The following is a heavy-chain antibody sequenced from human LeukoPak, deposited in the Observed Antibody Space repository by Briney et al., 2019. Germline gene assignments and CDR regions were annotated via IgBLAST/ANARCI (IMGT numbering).Heavy chain of an antibody. V-gene: IGHV4-31*03. J-gene: IGHJ6*02. Sequence: PSETLSLTCTVSGGSISSGGYYWTWIRQHPGKGLEWIGYISYSGSTYYNPSLKSRVTISLYTSKNQFSLKVSSVTAADTAVYYCARVVVHYDLLTGERDYYYGMDVWGQGTMVTVSS. CDR1: GGSISSGGYY. D-gene: IGHD3-9*01. CDR2: ISYSGST. CDR3: ARVVVHYDLLTGERDYYYGMDV.